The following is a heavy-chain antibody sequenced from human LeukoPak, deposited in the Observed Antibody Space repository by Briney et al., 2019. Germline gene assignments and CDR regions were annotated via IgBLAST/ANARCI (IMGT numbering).Heavy chain of an antibody. V-gene: IGHV3-43*01. D-gene: IGHD3-9*01. J-gene: IGHJ4*02. CDR1: GFPFHEYT. CDR3: ANEKTLTFDY. CDR2: ITRDAGST. Sequence: GGSLRLSCAASGFPFHEYTMHWVRQAPGKGLEWLSLITRDAGSTFYADSVQGLFTISRDNSKNSLYLQMNNLRTEDTALYYCANEKTLTFDYWGRGTLVTVSS.